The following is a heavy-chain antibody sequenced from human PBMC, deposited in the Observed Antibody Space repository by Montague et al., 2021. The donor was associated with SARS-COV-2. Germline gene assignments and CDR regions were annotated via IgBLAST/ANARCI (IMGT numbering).Heavy chain of an antibody. CDR1: GDSIRTSTLYY. V-gene: IGHV4-39*01. D-gene: IGHD6-6*01. Sequence: SEILSLTCTVSGDSIRTSTLYYWGWIRQPPGKGLEWIGNIYFSGTTEYSPSLKSRALLSVDTSENQFSLNLKSVTAADTATYYCVRRSAGGARFVWGPGAGVTVSS. J-gene: IGHJ4*02. CDR2: IYFSGTT. CDR3: VRRSAGGARFV.